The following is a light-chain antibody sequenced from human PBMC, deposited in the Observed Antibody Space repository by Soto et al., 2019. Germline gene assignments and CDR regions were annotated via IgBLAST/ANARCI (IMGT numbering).Light chain of an antibody. V-gene: IGKV3-20*01. CDR1: QSFSSNY. Sequence: EIVLTQSPGPLSLYPGERATLSCRASQSFSSNYLAWYQQKPGQAPRILIYGATTRATGIPDRFSGSESGTDFTLTISRLEPEDSAVYYCQQYSSVWTFGQGTKVEI. CDR3: QQYSSVWT. J-gene: IGKJ1*01. CDR2: GAT.